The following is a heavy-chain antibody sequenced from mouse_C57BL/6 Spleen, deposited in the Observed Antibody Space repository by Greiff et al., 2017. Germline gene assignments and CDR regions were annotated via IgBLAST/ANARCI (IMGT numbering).Heavy chain of an antibody. CDR2: IDPADGNT. J-gene: IGHJ2*01. V-gene: IGHV14-3*01. D-gene: IGHD2-3*01. Sequence: VQLQQPVAELVRPGASVKLSCTASGFNFKNSYMHWVKQRPVQGLEWIGRIDPADGNTNYTQKFQGKATLTADTSSSTAYLQLSSLTSEDTAIYYCARYDGSRDYFDYWGQGTTLTVSS. CDR1: GFNFKNSY. CDR3: ARYDGSRDYFDY.